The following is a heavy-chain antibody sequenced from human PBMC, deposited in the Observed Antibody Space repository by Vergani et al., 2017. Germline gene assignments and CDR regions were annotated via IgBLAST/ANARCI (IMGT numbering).Heavy chain of an antibody. Sequence: QVQLVQSGAEVKKPGSSVKVSCKASGGTFSSYAISWVRQAPGQGLEWMGRIIPNFGTANYAQKVQGRVAITRDTSASTAYMELSRLSSEDTAVYYCARDDLLWSLYGMDVWGQGTTVTVSS. D-gene: IGHD2-2*01. CDR1: GGTFSSYA. J-gene: IGHJ6*02. CDR3: ARDDLLWSLYGMDV. V-gene: IGHV1-69*06. CDR2: IIPNFGTA.